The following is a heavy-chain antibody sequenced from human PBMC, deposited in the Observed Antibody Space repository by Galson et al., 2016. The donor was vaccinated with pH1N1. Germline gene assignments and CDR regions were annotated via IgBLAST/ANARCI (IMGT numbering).Heavy chain of an antibody. CDR3: LKDLTAGGADS. Sequence: SLRLSCAASGFKFSNFAMTWVRQSPRKGLEWVSTITGSGTRTTYASSVKGRFTISRDNARDVLYLQMSNLRPNDTAFYYCLKDLTAGGADSWGQGTLVTVSS. CDR1: GFKFSNFA. CDR2: ITGSGTRT. D-gene: IGHD3-10*01. J-gene: IGHJ4*02. V-gene: IGHV3-23*01.